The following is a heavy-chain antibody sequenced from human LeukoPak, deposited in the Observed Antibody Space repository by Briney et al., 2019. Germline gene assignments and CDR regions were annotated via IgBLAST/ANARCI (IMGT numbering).Heavy chain of an antibody. CDR2: ISGSGGST. D-gene: IGHD6-13*01. Sequence: GGSLRLSCAASGFTFSSYAMSWVRQAPGKGLEWVSAISGSGGSTYYADSVKGRFTISRDNSKNTLYLQMNSLRSEDTAVYYCARDREPSSSSPYYFDYWGQGTLVTVSS. CDR1: GFTFSSYA. V-gene: IGHV3-23*01. CDR3: ARDREPSSSSPYYFDY. J-gene: IGHJ4*02.